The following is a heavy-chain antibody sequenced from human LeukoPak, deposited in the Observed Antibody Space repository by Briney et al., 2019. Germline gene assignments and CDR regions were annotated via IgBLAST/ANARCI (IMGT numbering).Heavy chain of an antibody. D-gene: IGHD1-26*01. Sequence: GGSLTLSCAVSGFTFSRFSMTWVRQAPGKGLEWVSSISSSSGYIYYRDSVKGRFTISRDNAKNSLYLQMHSLRAEDTAVYYCALVGATSWAPFDYWGQGTLVTVSS. V-gene: IGHV3-21*01. CDR3: ALVGATSWAPFDY. CDR1: GFTFSRFS. CDR2: ISSSSGYI. J-gene: IGHJ4*02.